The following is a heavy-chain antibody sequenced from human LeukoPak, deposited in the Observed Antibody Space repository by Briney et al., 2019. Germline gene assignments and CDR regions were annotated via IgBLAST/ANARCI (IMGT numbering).Heavy chain of an antibody. V-gene: IGHV3-21*01. CDR3: ARDGYSSSWYPVEVDV. D-gene: IGHD6-13*01. CDR1: GFTFSSYS. Sequence: GGSLRLSCAASGFTFSSYSMNWVRQAPGKGLEWVSSISSSSYIYYADSVKGRFTISRDNAKNSLYLQMNSLRAEDTAVYYCARDGYSSSWYPVEVDVWGKGTTVTVSS. CDR2: ISSSSYI. J-gene: IGHJ6*04.